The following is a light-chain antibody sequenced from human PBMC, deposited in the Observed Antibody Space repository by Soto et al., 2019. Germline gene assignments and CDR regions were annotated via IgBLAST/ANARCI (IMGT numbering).Light chain of an antibody. V-gene: IGLV2-14*01. Sequence: QCALTQPASVSGSPGQSTTISCTGTSSDVGAYNYDSWYQQYPGEAPKVIIYDVSHRPAGVSNRFSGSKSGNTASLTISGLQTQDEADYYCSSYTSATTYVFGTGTKVTVL. J-gene: IGLJ1*01. CDR2: DVS. CDR3: SSYTSATTYV. CDR1: SSDVGAYNY.